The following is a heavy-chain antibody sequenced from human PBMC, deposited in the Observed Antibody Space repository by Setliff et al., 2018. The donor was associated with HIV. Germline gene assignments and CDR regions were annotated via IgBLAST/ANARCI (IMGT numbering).Heavy chain of an antibody. Sequence: GGSLRLSCAASGLTFSTSWMQWVRQSPGEGLLWVARLNPEANYIHYADSVKGRFTISRYNAKSSLFLHMDSLTAEDTAVYYRAREALSRDGYSDFDFWGQGTLVTVSS. CDR3: AREALSRDGYSDFDF. CDR2: LNPEANYI. CDR1: GLTFSTSW. J-gene: IGHJ4*02. V-gene: IGHV3-74*01. D-gene: IGHD5-18*01.